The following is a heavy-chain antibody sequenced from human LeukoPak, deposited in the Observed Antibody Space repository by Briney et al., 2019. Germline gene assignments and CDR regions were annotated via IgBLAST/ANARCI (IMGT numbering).Heavy chain of an antibody. CDR3: ARAPPIGYCSGGSCYGWFDP. J-gene: IGHJ5*02. Sequence: SETLSLTCAVSGGSFSSGGYSWSWIRQPPGKGLEWIGYMYHSGSTYYNPSLKSRVTISVDRSKNQFSLKLSSVTAADTAVYYCARAPPIGYCSGGSCYGWFDPWGQGTLVTVSS. D-gene: IGHD2-15*01. CDR1: GGSFSSGGYS. V-gene: IGHV4-30-2*01. CDR2: MYHSGST.